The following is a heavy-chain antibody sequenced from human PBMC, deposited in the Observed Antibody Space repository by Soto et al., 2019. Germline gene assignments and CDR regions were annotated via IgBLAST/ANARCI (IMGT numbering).Heavy chain of an antibody. J-gene: IGHJ4*02. Sequence: SETLSLTCTISGGSISVYYWSWIRQSPRQGLEWIGYVYDNGRPFYSPSLKSRVTIPADTSKNQISLKLTSATAADTAVYYCARGVGSSPPRYWGRGTLVTVSS. CDR3: ARGVGSSPPRY. D-gene: IGHD3-9*01. CDR1: GGSISVYY. CDR2: VYDNGRP. V-gene: IGHV4-59*01.